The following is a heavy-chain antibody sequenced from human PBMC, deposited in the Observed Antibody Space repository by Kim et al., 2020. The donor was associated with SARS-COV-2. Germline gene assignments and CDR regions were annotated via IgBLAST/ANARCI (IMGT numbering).Heavy chain of an antibody. J-gene: IGHJ6*02. CDR1: GYIFNTYS. CDR3: ARDGDYGEYEFDSFYGMDV. Sequence: ASVKVSCKASGYIFNTYSMHWVRQAPGQGLEWMGWTNAHNGDTKYTQKFQGRFTMTTDTSTSTAYMELRSLRSDDTAVYFCARDGDYGEYEFDSFYGMDVWGQGTAVTVSS. CDR2: TNAHNGDT. V-gene: IGHV1-18*01. D-gene: IGHD4-17*01.